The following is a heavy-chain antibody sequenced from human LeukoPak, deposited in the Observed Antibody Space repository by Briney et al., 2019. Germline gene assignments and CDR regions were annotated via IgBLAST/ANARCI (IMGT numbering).Heavy chain of an antibody. V-gene: IGHV3-20*04. J-gene: IGHJ6*03. Sequence: GGSLRLSCAASGFRFDDYSMNWVRHVPGKGLEWVAGINWDGASTGYRDSTKGRFTISRDNGKNSLYLQLNSLRVEDTAVYYCGRVHCSTNSCYDYYDYYMDVSGNGTTVTVSS. CDR2: INWDGAST. D-gene: IGHD2-2*01. CDR1: GFRFDDYS. CDR3: GRVHCSTNSCYDYYDYYMDV.